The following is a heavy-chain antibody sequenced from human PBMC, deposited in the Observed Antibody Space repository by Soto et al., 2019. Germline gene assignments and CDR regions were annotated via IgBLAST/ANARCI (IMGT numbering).Heavy chain of an antibody. D-gene: IGHD3-10*01. CDR1: GDSISSGDHY. Sequence: QVQLQESGPGLVKPSQTLSLTCTVSGDSISSGDHYWSWIRQHPGKDLERIGFIYYGGNSYYKPPLTSRLTISVDTSNNQFSLRLSYVTAADTAVYYCARVRYDYGSGSYAMDVWGRGTTVTVSS. V-gene: IGHV4-31*03. CDR3: ARVRYDYGSGSYAMDV. CDR2: IYYGGNS. J-gene: IGHJ6*02.